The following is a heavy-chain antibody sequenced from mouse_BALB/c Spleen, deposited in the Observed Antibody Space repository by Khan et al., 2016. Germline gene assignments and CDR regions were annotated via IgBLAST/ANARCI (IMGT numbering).Heavy chain of an antibody. CDR2: MWSGGSA. CDR1: GFSLSSYG. J-gene: IGHJ3*01. V-gene: IGHV2-9*02. D-gene: IGHD2-13*01. Sequence: QVQLKESGPGLVAPSQSLSITCTVSGFSLSSYGLHWIRQPPGKGLEWLGIMWSGGSASYNSALMSRLTISKDNSKNQVFLKMKSLQTDDTAMYYCAREGDFNAWFAYWGQGTLVTVSA. CDR3: AREGDFNAWFAY.